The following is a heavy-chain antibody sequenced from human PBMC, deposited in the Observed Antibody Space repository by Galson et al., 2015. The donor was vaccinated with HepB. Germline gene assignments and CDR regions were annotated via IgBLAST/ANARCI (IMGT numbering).Heavy chain of an antibody. CDR2: INTNTGNP. D-gene: IGHD5-24*01. CDR1: GYTFTNYD. CDR3: ARRLRDGYSTSYFDY. Sequence: SVKVSCKASGYTFTNYDMNWVRQAPGQGLEWMGWINTNTGNPTYAQGFTGRFAFSLDTSVSTAYMKISSLKAEDTAVYYSARRLRDGYSTSYFDYWGQGTLVTVAS. V-gene: IGHV7-4-1*02. J-gene: IGHJ4*02.